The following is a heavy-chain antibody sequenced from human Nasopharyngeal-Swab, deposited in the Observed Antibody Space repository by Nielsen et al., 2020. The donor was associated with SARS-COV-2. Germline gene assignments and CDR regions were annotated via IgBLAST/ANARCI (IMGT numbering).Heavy chain of an antibody. CDR2: INPSGGST. D-gene: IGHD3-10*01. J-gene: IGHJ4*02. Sequence: ASVTVSCKASGYTFTSYYMHWVRQAPGQGLEWMGIINPSGGSTSYAQKFQGRVTMTRDTSTSTVYMELSSLRSEATAVYYCARELWFGEELWGQGTLVTVSS. CDR3: ARELWFGEEL. CDR1: GYTFTSYY. V-gene: IGHV1-46*01.